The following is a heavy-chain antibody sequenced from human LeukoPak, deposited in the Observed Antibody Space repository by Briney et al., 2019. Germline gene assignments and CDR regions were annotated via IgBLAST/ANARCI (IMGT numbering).Heavy chain of an antibody. J-gene: IGHJ3*02. CDR2: IYYSGST. D-gene: IGHD1-7*01. Sequence: SETLSLTCTVSGGSISSYYWSWIRQPPGKGLEWIGYIYYSGSTNYNPSLKSRVTISVDTSKNQFSLKLSSVTAADTAVYYCARPGGYNWNYFKPYAFDIWGQGTMVTVSS. V-gene: IGHV4-59*12. CDR1: GGSISSYY. CDR3: ARPGGYNWNYFKPYAFDI.